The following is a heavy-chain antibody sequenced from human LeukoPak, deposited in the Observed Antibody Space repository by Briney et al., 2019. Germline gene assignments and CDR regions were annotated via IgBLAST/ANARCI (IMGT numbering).Heavy chain of an antibody. CDR3: ARGGAWFGAHDAFDI. Sequence: GGSLRLSCAASGFTVSSNYMSWVRQAPGKGLEWVSVIYSGGSTYYADSVKGRFTISRDNSKNTLYLQMNSLRAEDTAVYYCARGGAWFGAHDAFDIWGQGTMVTVSS. V-gene: IGHV3-53*01. CDR2: IYSGGST. D-gene: IGHD3-10*01. CDR1: GFTVSSNY. J-gene: IGHJ3*02.